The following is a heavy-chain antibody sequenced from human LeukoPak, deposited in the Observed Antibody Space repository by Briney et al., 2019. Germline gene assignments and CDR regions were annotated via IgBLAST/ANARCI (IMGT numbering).Heavy chain of an antibody. V-gene: IGHV1-8*03. CDR2: MNPNSGNT. J-gene: IGHJ6*03. Sequence: ASVKVSCKASGGTFSSYAISWVRQAPGQGLEWMGWMNPNSGNTGYAQKFQGRVTITRNTSISTAYMELSSLRSEDTAVYYCAREGNLYYYMDVWGKGTTVTVSS. CDR3: AREGNLYYYMDV. CDR1: GGTFSSYA.